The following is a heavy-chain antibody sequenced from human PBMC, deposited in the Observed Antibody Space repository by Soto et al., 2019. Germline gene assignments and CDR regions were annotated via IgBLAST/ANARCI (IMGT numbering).Heavy chain of an antibody. Sequence: SXRLSFAASGFSFSGYAMHWVRQAPGKGLEWVAVISYDGSNQYYADSVKGRFTISRDNSKNTLYLQMNSLRVEDTAVYYCEKPVSGYYREFYFDYWGQGTPVTVYS. V-gene: IGHV3-30-3*02. CDR1: GFSFSGYA. D-gene: IGHD3-22*01. CDR2: ISYDGSNQ. J-gene: IGHJ4*02. CDR3: EKPVSGYYREFYFDY.